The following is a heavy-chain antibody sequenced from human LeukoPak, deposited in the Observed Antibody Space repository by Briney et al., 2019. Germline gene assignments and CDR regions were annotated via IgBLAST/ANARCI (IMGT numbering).Heavy chain of an antibody. D-gene: IGHD3-10*01. CDR2: ISSSSSYI. J-gene: IGHJ4*02. CDR3: ATFSLRGLDY. CDR1: GFTFSSYN. Sequence: GGSLRLSCAASGFTFSSYNINWVRQAPGKGLEWVSSISSSSSYIYYADSVKGRFTISRDNAKNSLYLQMNSLRAEDTAVYYCATFSLRGLDYWGQGTLVTVSS. V-gene: IGHV3-21*01.